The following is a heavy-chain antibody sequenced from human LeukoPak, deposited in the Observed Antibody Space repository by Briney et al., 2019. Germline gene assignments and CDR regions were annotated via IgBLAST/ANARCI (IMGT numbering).Heavy chain of an antibody. Sequence: PGGSLRLSCVASGFTFSSYAMSWVRQAPGKGLEWVSAISGSGGSTYYADSVKGRFTISRDNSKNTLYLQMNSLRAEDTAVYYCGGNTRNAYFDYWGQGTLVTVSS. J-gene: IGHJ4*02. CDR2: ISGSGGST. CDR3: GGNTRNAYFDY. V-gene: IGHV3-23*01. D-gene: IGHD3-16*01. CDR1: GFTFSSYA.